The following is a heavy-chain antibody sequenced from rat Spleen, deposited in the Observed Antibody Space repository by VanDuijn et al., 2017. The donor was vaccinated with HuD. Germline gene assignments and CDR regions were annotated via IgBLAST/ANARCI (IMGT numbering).Heavy chain of an antibody. Sequence: EVQLVESGGGLVQPGGSLKLSCVASGFTFNNYWMTWIRQAPGKGLEWVASITNASGRTYYPDSVKGRFTISRDTAQNTLYLQMNSLRSEDTATYYCARRGPGFYYWGQGVMVTVSS. CDR1: GFTFNNYW. D-gene: IGHD1-4*01. J-gene: IGHJ2*01. CDR2: ITNASGRT. CDR3: ARRGPGFYY. V-gene: IGHV5-31*01.